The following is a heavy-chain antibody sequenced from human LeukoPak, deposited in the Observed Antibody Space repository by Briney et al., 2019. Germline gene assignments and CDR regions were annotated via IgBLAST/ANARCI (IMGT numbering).Heavy chain of an antibody. J-gene: IGHJ4*02. Sequence: PSETLSLTCTVSGGSISSSSYYWGWIRQPPGKGLEWIGSIYYSGSTYYNPSLKSRVNISVDTSKNQFSLKLSSVTAADTAVYYCARQDIVVVTAIDYWGQGTLVTVSS. D-gene: IGHD2-21*02. V-gene: IGHV4-39*01. CDR1: GGSISSSSYY. CDR2: IYYSGST. CDR3: ARQDIVVVTAIDY.